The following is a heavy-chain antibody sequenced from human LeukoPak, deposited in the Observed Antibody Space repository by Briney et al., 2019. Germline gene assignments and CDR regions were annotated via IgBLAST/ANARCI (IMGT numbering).Heavy chain of an antibody. CDR3: TAGPGRFDFDY. D-gene: IGHD3-10*01. V-gene: IGHV3-15*01. CDR1: GFTFSNAW. J-gene: IGHJ4*02. CDR2: IKRKGDDGTI. Sequence: GGSLRLSCAASGFTFSNAWMSWVRQAPGKGLEWVGRIKRKGDDGTIDYAAPVKGRLTISRDDSKNTLYLQMNSLKSEDTAVYSCTAGPGRFDFDYWAQGPLVTVSS.